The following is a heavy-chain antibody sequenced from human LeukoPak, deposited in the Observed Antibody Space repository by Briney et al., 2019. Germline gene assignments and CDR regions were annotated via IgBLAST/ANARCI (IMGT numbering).Heavy chain of an antibody. D-gene: IGHD1-26*01. J-gene: IGHJ4*02. Sequence: PGRSLRHSCAASGFTFSNYGMHWVRQAPGKGLEWVALIWYDGSNKYYSDSVKGRFTISRDNSKNTLYLQMNSLRAEDTAVYYCARDPGGSYLDYFDYWGQGTLVTVSS. CDR2: IWYDGSNK. V-gene: IGHV3-33*01. CDR3: ARDPGGSYLDYFDY. CDR1: GFTFSNYG.